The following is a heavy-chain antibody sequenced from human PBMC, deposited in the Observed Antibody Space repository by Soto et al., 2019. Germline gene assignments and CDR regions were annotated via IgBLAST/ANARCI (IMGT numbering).Heavy chain of an antibody. CDR3: AHSDLSGAGVDGDYVFDY. Sequence: QITLKESGPTLVNPTQTLTLTCTFSGFSLSTSGVGVGWIRQPPGKALEWLALIYWDDDKRYSPSLKSRLTITKDTSKNQVVLTMTNMDPVDTATYYCAHSDLSGAGVDGDYVFDYWGQGTLVTVSS. J-gene: IGHJ4*02. V-gene: IGHV2-5*02. CDR2: IYWDDDK. CDR1: GFSLSTSGVG. D-gene: IGHD4-17*01.